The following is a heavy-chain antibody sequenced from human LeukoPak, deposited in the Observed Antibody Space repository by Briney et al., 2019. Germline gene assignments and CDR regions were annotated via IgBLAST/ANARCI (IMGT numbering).Heavy chain of an antibody. V-gene: IGHV3-21*01. D-gene: IGHD5-24*01. CDR3: ARVCGYNFHFDY. Sequence: PGGSLRLSCAASGFTFSSYSMNWVRQAPGKGLEWVSSISSSSSYIYYADSVKGRFTISRDNAKNSLYLQMNSLRAEDTAVYYCARVCGYNFHFDYWGQGTLVTVSS. CDR1: GFTFSSYS. J-gene: IGHJ4*02. CDR2: ISSSSSYI.